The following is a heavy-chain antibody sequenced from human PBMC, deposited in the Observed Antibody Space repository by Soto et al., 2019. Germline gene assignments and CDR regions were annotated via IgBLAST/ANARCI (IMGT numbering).Heavy chain of an antibody. CDR2: ITGSGGST. CDR1: GFTFSSYA. Sequence: GGSLRLSCAASGFTFSSYAMSWVRQAPGKGLEWVSTITGSGGSTYYADSVKGRFTISRDNSISRDNSKNTLYLQMNGVRAEDTAVYFCARIRLRGFHYGYELDYWGQGTLVTVSS. CDR3: ARIRLRGFHYGYELDY. V-gene: IGHV3-23*01. D-gene: IGHD5-18*01. J-gene: IGHJ4*02.